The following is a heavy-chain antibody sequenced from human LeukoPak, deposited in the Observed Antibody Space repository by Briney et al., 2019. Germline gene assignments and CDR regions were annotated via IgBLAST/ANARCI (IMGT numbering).Heavy chain of an antibody. CDR2: IIPVLAIP. Sequence: ASVTVSCKATGVTFSSYSFAWVRQAPGQGLEWVGRIIPVLAIPNYAKTFQGRVTITADKSTSTVYMELSSLRSEDTAVYYCATESDFLTGYGYFVQWGQGTLVTVSS. CDR1: GVTFSSYS. D-gene: IGHD3-9*01. J-gene: IGHJ4*02. CDR3: ATESDFLTGYGYFVQ. V-gene: IGHV1-69*04.